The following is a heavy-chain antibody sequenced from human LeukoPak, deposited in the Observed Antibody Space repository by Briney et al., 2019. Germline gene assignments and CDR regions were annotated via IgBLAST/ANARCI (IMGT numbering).Heavy chain of an antibody. CDR1: GFTLSSYS. CDR3: ARGGSDILTQHDY. Sequence: KAGGSLRLSCAAPGFTLSSYSMNWVRQAPGKGLEWVSSISSSSRYIYYADSVKGRFTISRDNAKNSLYLQMNSLRAEDTAVYYCARGGSDILTQHDYWGQGTLVTVSS. J-gene: IGHJ4*02. D-gene: IGHD3-9*01. CDR2: ISSSSRYI. V-gene: IGHV3-21*01.